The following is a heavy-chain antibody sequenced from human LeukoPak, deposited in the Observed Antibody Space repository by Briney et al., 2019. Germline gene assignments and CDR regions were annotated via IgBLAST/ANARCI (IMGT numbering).Heavy chain of an antibody. D-gene: IGHD6-13*01. V-gene: IGHV3-30*02. Sequence: GGSLRLSCAASGFTFSNYGMHWVRQAPGKGLEWVAFIRYDGSNKYYADSVKGRFTISRDNSKNTLYLQMNSLRAEDTAVYYCAKDRNGQLVRPAPAYMDVWGKGTTVTISS. CDR1: GFTFSNYG. CDR3: AKDRNGQLVRPAPAYMDV. J-gene: IGHJ6*03. CDR2: IRYDGSNK.